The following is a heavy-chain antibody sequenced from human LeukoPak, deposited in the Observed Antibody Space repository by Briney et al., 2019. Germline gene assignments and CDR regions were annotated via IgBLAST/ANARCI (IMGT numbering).Heavy chain of an antibody. CDR3: ARHGVSGGNYYYYMDV. J-gene: IGHJ6*03. V-gene: IGHV5-51*01. CDR1: GYSFTTYW. CDR2: IYPGDSDT. D-gene: IGHD3-10*01. Sequence: GESLKISCKGSGYSFTTYWIGWVRQLPGKGLGWMGIIYPGDSDTRYSPSFQGQVTISADKSINTAYLQWSSLKASDTAMYYCARHGVSGGNYYYYMDVWGKGTTVTVSS.